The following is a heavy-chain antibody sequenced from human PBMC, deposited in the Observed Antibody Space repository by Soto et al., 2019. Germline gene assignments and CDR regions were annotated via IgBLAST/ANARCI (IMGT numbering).Heavy chain of an antibody. V-gene: IGHV1-18*01. CDR1: GYTFTHHG. CDR2: ISAYNDYT. J-gene: IGHJ5*02. D-gene: IGHD2-8*01. Sequence: QVQLVQSGAEVRKPGASVKVSCQTSGYTFTHHGISWVRQAPGQGLEWVGWISAYNDYTDYAQKFQGRVTMTTDKPTSKADMDMMSLTSADASVYYCVHYRQHLTQNLDGASWGQGTLVTVSS. CDR3: VHYRQHLTQNLDGAS.